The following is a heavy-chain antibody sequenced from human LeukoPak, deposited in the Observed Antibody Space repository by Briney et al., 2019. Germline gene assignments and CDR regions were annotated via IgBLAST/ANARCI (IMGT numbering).Heavy chain of an antibody. CDR2: INPNSGGT. D-gene: IGHD3-10*01. CDR3: ARERSILWFGEGIGFDY. J-gene: IGHJ4*02. CDR1: GYTFTGYY. Sequence: ASVKVSCKASGYTFTGYYMHWVRQAPGQGLEWMGWINPNSGGTNYAQKFQGRVTMTRDTSISTAYMELSRLRSDDTAVYYCARERSILWFGEGIGFDYWGRGTPVTVSS. V-gene: IGHV1-2*02.